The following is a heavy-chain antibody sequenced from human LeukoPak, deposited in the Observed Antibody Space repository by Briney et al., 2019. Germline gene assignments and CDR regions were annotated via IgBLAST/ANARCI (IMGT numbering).Heavy chain of an antibody. Sequence: PVASVKVSCKASGYTFTGYYMHWVRQAPGQGLEWMGWINPNSGGTNYAQKFQGRVTMTRDTSISTAYMELSRLRSDDTAVYYCAREDDSSGWDLDYWGQGTLVTVSS. CDR2: INPNSGGT. J-gene: IGHJ4*02. D-gene: IGHD3-22*01. V-gene: IGHV1-2*02. CDR1: GYTFTGYY. CDR3: AREDDSSGWDLDY.